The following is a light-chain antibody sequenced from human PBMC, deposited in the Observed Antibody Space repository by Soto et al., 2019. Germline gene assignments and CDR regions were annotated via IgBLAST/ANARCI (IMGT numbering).Light chain of an antibody. CDR3: SSYTTSRTWV. Sequence: QSVLTQPASVSGSPGQSITISYTGTSSDVGNYNYVSWYQHHPGKAPKLMIYEVSYRPSGVSVRFSGSKSGNTASLTISGLQAEDEANYYCSSYTTSRTWVFGGGTKVTVL. CDR1: SSDVGNYNY. J-gene: IGLJ3*02. V-gene: IGLV2-14*01. CDR2: EVS.